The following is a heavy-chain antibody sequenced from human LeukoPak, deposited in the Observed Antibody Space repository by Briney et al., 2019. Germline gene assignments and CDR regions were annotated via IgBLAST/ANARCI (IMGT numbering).Heavy chain of an antibody. J-gene: IGHJ5*02. V-gene: IGHV3-7*01. CDR2: RREDGTDD. CDR1: GFILSDYT. CDR3: ARGGQSRFDA. D-gene: IGHD2-15*01. Sequence: PGGALRLSCTSSGFILSDYTLSWLRQARGKELDWVGIRREDGTDDGYVDSVKGRFTIYRENAKNSLYLQMNSLRAEDTAVYYCARGGQSRFDAWGQGTLVTVSS.